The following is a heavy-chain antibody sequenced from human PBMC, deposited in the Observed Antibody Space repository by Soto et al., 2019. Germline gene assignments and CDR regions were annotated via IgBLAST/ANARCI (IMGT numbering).Heavy chain of an antibody. CDR1: GGTFSSYA. CDR2: IIPIFGTA. V-gene: IGHV1-69*12. CDR3: ARAVVAGYCISTSCPFDP. Sequence: QVQLVQSGAEVKKPGSSVKVSCKASGGTFSSYAISWVRQAPGQGLEWMGGIIPIFGTANYAQKFQGRVTSTADESTSTAYMELSSLRSEDTAVYYCARAVVAGYCISTSCPFDPWGQGTLVTVSS. J-gene: IGHJ5*02. D-gene: IGHD2-2*01.